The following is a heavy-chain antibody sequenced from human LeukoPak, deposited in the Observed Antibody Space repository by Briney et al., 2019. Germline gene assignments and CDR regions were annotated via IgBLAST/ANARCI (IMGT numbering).Heavy chain of an antibody. Sequence: GGSLRLSRAVSGFTVSSTYMSWVRQAPGKGLEWVSFIYSDGNTYYADSVKGRFTLSRDSSRNTLYLQMNSLRVDDTAVYYCAGDTHSSSWYDHWGQGTLVTVSS. CDR3: AGDTHSSSWYDH. V-gene: IGHV3-53*01. D-gene: IGHD6-19*01. J-gene: IGHJ5*02. CDR1: GFTVSSTY. CDR2: IYSDGNT.